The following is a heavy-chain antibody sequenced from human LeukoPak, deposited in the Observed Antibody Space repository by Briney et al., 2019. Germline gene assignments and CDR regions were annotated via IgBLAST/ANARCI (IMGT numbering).Heavy chain of an antibody. D-gene: IGHD6-19*01. Sequence: SVTLSLTCTVSGGSVTNFYWIWIRQPAGKGLEWFSRIYPTGYTNYNHSLKSRVTMSVDTSKSQVSLKMTSVTAADSAVYYCARPGESVASTRAEYFQRWDEGALVTVSS. V-gene: IGHV4-4*07. CDR3: ARPGESVASTRAEYFQR. J-gene: IGHJ1*01. CDR1: GGSVTNFY. CDR2: IYPTGYT.